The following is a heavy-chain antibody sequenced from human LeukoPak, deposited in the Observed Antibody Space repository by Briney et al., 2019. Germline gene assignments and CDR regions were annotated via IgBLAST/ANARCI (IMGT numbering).Heavy chain of an antibody. CDR1: GFTFSSYG. D-gene: IGHD2-2*01. CDR2: IWYDGSNR. Sequence: PGRSLRLSCVASGFTFSSYGMHWVRQAPGKGLEWGAVIWYDGSNRYNAYSVKGGFTISRDNSTNTLYLQMNSLRAADTAVYYCARGVVIALLPAAVEDWFDPWGQGTLVTVSS. J-gene: IGHJ5*02. CDR3: ARGVVIALLPAAVEDWFDP. V-gene: IGHV3-33*01.